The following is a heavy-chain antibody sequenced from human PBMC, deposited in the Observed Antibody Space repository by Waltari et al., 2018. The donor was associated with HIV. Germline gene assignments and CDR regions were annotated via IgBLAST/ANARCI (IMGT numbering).Heavy chain of an antibody. CDR3: ARDELGTAMVRGAFDI. V-gene: IGHV6-1*01. J-gene: IGHJ3*02. CDR1: GDRVHSNNAA. D-gene: IGHD5-18*01. Sequence: QVQLPQSGPGLVKPSQTLSIPCAILGDRVHSNNAAWNSASQSPSRGLEWLGRTYNRSKWYNDYAVSVKSRITINPDTSKNQFSLQLNSVTPEDTAVYYCARDELGTAMVRGAFDIWGQVTMVTVSS. CDR2: TYNRSKWYN.